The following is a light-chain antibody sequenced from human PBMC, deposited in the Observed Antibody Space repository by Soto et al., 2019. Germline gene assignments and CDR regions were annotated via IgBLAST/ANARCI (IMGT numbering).Light chain of an antibody. CDR2: DAP. V-gene: IGKV3-11*01. CDR3: QHRSTWPPMFI. Sequence: EIVLTQSPATLSLSPGERATLSCRASQSAGTSLAWYQQKPGQAPRLLIFDAPTRATGIPARFSGSGSGTDFTLTISSLETEDLAFYYCQHRSTWPPMFIFGQGTKLPIK. CDR1: QSAGTS. J-gene: IGKJ2*01.